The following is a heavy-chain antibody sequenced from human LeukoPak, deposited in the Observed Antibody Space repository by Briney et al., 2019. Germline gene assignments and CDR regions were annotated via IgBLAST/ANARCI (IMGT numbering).Heavy chain of an antibody. CDR3: ARVTTYSYYFYMDV. V-gene: IGHV6-1*01. CDR2: TYYRTKWYD. J-gene: IGHJ6*03. CDR1: GDSVSSNGAT. Sequence: SQTLSLTCAISGDSVSSNGATWNWTRQSPSRGLEWLGRTYYRTKWYDEYALSVKSRISINPDTSKNHFTLRLNSVTPEDTAVYYCARVTTYSYYFYMDVWGKGTTVTVSS. D-gene: IGHD1-1*01.